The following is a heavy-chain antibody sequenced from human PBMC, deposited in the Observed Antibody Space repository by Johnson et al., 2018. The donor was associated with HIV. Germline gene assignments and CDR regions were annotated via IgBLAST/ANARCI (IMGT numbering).Heavy chain of an antibody. V-gene: IGHV3-30*02. CDR1: GFTFSSYG. CDR3: AKDPPGVDDIHAFDI. CDR2: IRYDGSNK. Sequence: VQLVESGGGVVQPGRSLRLSCAASGFTFSSYGMHWVRQAPGKGLEWVAFIRYDGSNKYYADSVQGRFTLSRDNSKNTLYLQMHSLRAEDTAVYYCAKDPPGVDDIHAFDIWGQGTMVTVSS. D-gene: IGHD3-9*01. J-gene: IGHJ3*02.